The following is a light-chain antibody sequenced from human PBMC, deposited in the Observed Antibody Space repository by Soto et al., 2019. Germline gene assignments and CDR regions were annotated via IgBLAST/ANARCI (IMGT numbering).Light chain of an antibody. CDR1: QSVNIN. J-gene: IGKJ4*01. Sequence: EIAMTQSPVTLSASPGERVTLSCRASQSVNINLAWYQQRPGQAPRVLIYGASNRASGIPDRLSGSGSGTDFTLTISSLEPDDFALYYCQQYKDWPPLTFGGGTRVEIK. CDR2: GAS. CDR3: QQYKDWPPLT. V-gene: IGKV3D-15*01.